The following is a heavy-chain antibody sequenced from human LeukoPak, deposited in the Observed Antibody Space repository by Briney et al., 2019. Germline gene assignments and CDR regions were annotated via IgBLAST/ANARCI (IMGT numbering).Heavy chain of an antibody. D-gene: IGHD2-15*01. CDR3: ARAHCSGGSCYGWRYFDL. Sequence: PSQTLSLTCAVSGVSISSGGYSWRWIRQPPGKGLEWIGYIYHSGSAYYNPSLRSRVTISVDRSKNQFSLKLSSVTAADTAVYYCARAHCSGGSCYGWRYFDLWGRGTLVTVSS. J-gene: IGHJ2*01. V-gene: IGHV4-30-2*01. CDR1: GVSISSGGYS. CDR2: IYHSGSA.